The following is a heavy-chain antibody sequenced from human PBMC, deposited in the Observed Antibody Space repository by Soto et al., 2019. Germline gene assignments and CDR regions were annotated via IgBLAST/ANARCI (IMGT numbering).Heavy chain of an antibody. CDR2: INPANGDT. Sequence: VQLVQSGAEVKKPGASVRISCKASGYTFISYPIHWVRQAPGQRLECMGWINPANGDTRYSQKFQGRVTITRDTSAPTAYMDLNSLIPDDTAIDYCAKSGSLDYWGQGTPITVSS. V-gene: IGHV1-3*01. D-gene: IGHD1-26*01. CDR3: AKSGSLDY. J-gene: IGHJ4*02. CDR1: GYTFISYP.